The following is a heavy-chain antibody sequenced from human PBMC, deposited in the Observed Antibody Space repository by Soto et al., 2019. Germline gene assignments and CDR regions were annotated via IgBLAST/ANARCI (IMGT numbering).Heavy chain of an antibody. Sequence: QVQLVQSGAEVKKPGASVKVSCKASGYTFTSYDINWVRQATGQGLEWMGWMNPNSGNTGYAQKFQGRVTMTRNTXXRTAYMELSSLRSEDTAVYYCASHITMIVGGAFDIWGQGTMVTVSS. CDR1: GYTFTSYD. J-gene: IGHJ3*02. CDR3: ASHITMIVGGAFDI. CDR2: MNPNSGNT. D-gene: IGHD3-22*01. V-gene: IGHV1-8*01.